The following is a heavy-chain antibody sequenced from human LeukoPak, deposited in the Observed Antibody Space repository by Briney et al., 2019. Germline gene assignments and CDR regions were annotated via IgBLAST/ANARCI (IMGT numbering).Heavy chain of an antibody. Sequence: GESLKISCKDSGYSFTTYWIGWVRQMPGKGLEWMGIIYPGDSDTRYSPSFQGQVTISADKSISTAYLQWSSLKASDTAMYYCASLGYCSSTSCYRGAFDIWGQGTMVTVSS. J-gene: IGHJ3*02. CDR3: ASLGYCSSTSCYRGAFDI. CDR2: IYPGDSDT. D-gene: IGHD2-2*01. V-gene: IGHV5-51*01. CDR1: GYSFTTYW.